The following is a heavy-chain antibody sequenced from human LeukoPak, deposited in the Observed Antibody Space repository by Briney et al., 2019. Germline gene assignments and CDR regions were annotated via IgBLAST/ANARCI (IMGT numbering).Heavy chain of an antibody. Sequence: GESLKISCKGSGYSFTTYWIGWVRQMPGKGLEWMGIIYPGDSDTRYNPSFQGQVTISADKSISTAYLQWSSLKASDTAMYYCARRGATGQNYYYYMDVWGKGTTVTVSS. CDR3: ARRGATGQNYYYYMDV. CDR1: GYSFTTYW. J-gene: IGHJ6*03. V-gene: IGHV5-51*01. CDR2: IYPGDSDT. D-gene: IGHD1-26*01.